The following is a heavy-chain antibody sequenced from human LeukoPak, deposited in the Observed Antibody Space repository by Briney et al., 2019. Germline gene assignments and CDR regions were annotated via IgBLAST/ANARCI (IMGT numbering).Heavy chain of an antibody. Sequence: SETLSLTCTVSGGSISSYYWSWVRQPPGKGLEWIGYIYYTGSTNYNSSLKSRVTISVDTSKNQFALRLSSVTAADTAVYYCAREGHDYGDYVFDYWGQGTLVTVSS. V-gene: IGHV4-59*01. J-gene: IGHJ4*02. D-gene: IGHD4-17*01. CDR3: AREGHDYGDYVFDY. CDR2: IYYTGST. CDR1: GGSISSYY.